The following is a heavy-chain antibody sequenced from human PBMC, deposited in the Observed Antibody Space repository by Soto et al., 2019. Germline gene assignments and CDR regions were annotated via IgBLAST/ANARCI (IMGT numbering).Heavy chain of an antibody. J-gene: IGHJ5*02. Sequence: QVQLQQWGAGLLKPSETLSLSCAVYGGYFNDNYYTWFRQPPGKGLEWIGEISRSGTTKYIPSLKSRASISFGRYKTQVSLKVNSVTAADTAVYYCETSLWFGTQVELWGQGALVTVSS. D-gene: IGHD3-10*01. CDR3: ETSLWFGTQVEL. V-gene: IGHV4-34*01. CDR2: ISRSGTT. CDR1: GGYFNDNY.